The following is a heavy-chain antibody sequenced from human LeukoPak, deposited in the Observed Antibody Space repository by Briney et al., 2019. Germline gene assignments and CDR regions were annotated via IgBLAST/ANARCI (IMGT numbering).Heavy chain of an antibody. D-gene: IGHD3-22*01. V-gene: IGHV1-2*02. CDR1: GYTFTGYY. Sequence: ASVKVSCKASGYTFTGYYLHWVRQAPGQGLEWMGWINPNSGGTNYAQKFQGRVTMTRDTSISTAYMELSRLRSDDTAVYYCARGERRDSSGHYSPKNFDYWGQGTLVTVSS. J-gene: IGHJ4*02. CDR2: INPNSGGT. CDR3: ARGERRDSSGHYSPKNFDY.